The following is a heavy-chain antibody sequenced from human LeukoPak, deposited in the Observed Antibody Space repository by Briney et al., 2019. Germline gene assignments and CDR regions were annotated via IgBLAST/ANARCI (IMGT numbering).Heavy chain of an antibody. Sequence: SETLSLTCIISGDSSTSDSYYGGWVRQPPGKGLEWIGNIYYSGSTNYNPSLKSRVTISLDTSKNHFSLRLSSVTAADTAMYYCARENSSGWYYFDNWGQGTLVTVSS. CDR3: ARENSSGWYYFDN. CDR2: IYYSGST. J-gene: IGHJ4*02. D-gene: IGHD6-19*01. CDR1: GDSSTSDSYY. V-gene: IGHV4-61*03.